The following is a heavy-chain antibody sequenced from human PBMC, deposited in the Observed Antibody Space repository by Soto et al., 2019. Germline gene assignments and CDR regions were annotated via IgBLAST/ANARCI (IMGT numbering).Heavy chain of an antibody. CDR2: INPNSGGT. Sequence: SVKVSGNASGYTFSDYYIDWVRHAPGQGLEWMGWINPNSGGTKYAPKFQGGVTMTRDTSITTAYMELSRLRSGDTAVYYCAKEPATAKPEGVDFWGQGTMVPVSS. CDR3: AKEPATAKPEGVDF. V-gene: IGHV1-2*02. J-gene: IGHJ4*02. D-gene: IGHD1-1*01. CDR1: GYTFSDYY.